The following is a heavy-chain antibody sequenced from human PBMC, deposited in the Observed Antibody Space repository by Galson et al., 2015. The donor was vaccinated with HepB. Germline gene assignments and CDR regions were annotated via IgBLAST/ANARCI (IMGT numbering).Heavy chain of an antibody. V-gene: IGHV3-48*01. J-gene: IGHJ6*02. CDR1: GFTFSSYS. CDR3: AREKVTAPPYYYYGMDV. Sequence: SLRLSCAASGFTFSSYSMNWVRQAPGEGLEWVSYISSSSSTIYYADSVKGRFTISRDNAKNSLYLQMNSLRAEDTAVYYCAREKVTAPPYYYYGMDVWGQGTTVTVSS. CDR2: ISSSSSTI. D-gene: IGHD2-21*02.